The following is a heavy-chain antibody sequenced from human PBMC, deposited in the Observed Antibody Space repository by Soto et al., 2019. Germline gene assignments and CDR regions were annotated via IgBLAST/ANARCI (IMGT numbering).Heavy chain of an antibody. CDR3: ASGEEYCSSTSCPRRVSNY. D-gene: IGHD2-2*01. Sequence: PSETLSLTCAVYGGYFSGYYWSWIRQPPGKGLEWIGEINHSGSTNYNPSLKSRVTISVDTSKNQFSLKLSSVTAADTAVYYCASGEEYCSSTSCPRRVSNYWGQGTLVTVSS. CDR2: INHSGST. V-gene: IGHV4-34*01. CDR1: GGYFSGYY. J-gene: IGHJ4*02.